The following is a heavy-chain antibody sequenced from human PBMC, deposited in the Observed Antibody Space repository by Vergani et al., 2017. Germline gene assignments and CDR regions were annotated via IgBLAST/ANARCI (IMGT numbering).Heavy chain of an antibody. J-gene: IGHJ4*02. CDR3: ARGIAVAGSTPHYFDY. CDR2: INHSGST. V-gene: IGHV4-34*01. CDR1: GGSFSGYY. D-gene: IGHD6-19*01. Sequence: QVQLQQWGAGLLKPSETLSLTCAVYGGSFSGYYWSWTRQPPGKGLEWIGEINHSGSTNYNPSLKSRVTISVDTSKNQFSLKLSSVTAADTAVYYCARGIAVAGSTPHYFDYWGQGTLVTVSS.